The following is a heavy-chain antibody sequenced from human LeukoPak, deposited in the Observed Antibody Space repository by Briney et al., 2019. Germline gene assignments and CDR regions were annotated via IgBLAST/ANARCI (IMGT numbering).Heavy chain of an antibody. CDR3: ARGGSDWNHFDY. J-gene: IGHJ4*02. D-gene: IGHD1-1*01. CDR1: GGSFSGYY. Sequence: SETLSLTCAVYGGSFSGYYWSWIRQPPGKGLEWIGYIYHSGSTYYNPSLKSRVTISVDRSKNQFALKLSSVPAADTAVYYCARGGSDWNHFDYWGQGTLVTVSS. V-gene: IGHV4-34*01. CDR2: IYHSGST.